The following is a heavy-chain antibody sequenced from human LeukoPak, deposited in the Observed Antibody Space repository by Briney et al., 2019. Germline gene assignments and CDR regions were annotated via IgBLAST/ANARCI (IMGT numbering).Heavy chain of an antibody. D-gene: IGHD5-18*01. J-gene: IGHJ3*02. V-gene: IGHV3-48*03. CDR3: AKDRVQGVTHDAFDI. Sequence: GGSLRLSCAASGFTFSSYEMNWVRQAPGKGLEWVSYISSSGSTIYYADSVKGRFTISRDNAKNSLYLQMNSLRAEDTAVYYCAKDRVQGVTHDAFDIWGQGTMVTVSS. CDR2: ISSSGSTI. CDR1: GFTFSSYE.